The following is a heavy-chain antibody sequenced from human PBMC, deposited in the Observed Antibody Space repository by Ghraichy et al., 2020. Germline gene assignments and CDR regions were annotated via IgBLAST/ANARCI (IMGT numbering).Heavy chain of an antibody. CDR3: ARHYPSVRRDGYIYYFDY. Sequence: SETLSLTCTVSGGSISSYYWSWIRQPPGKGLEWIGYIYYSGSTNYNPSLKSRVTISVDTSKNQFSLKLSSVTAADTAVYYCARHYPSVRRDGYIYYFDYWGQGTLVTVSS. CDR2: IYYSGST. CDR1: GGSISSYY. D-gene: IGHD5-24*01. J-gene: IGHJ4*02. V-gene: IGHV4-59*08.